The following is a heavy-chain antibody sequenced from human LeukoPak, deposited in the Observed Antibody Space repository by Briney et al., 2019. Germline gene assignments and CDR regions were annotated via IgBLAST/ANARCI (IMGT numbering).Heavy chain of an antibody. Sequence: GGSLRLSRAASGFTFSTSAMTWVRQAPGKGLEWVSGISGSGVTDYADSVKGRFTISRDNSKNTLYLQMNSLRAEDTAVYYCAKDLNWGGRWGQGTLVTVSS. CDR1: GFTFSTSA. CDR2: ISGSGVT. D-gene: IGHD7-27*01. CDR3: AKDLNWGGR. V-gene: IGHV3-23*01. J-gene: IGHJ4*02.